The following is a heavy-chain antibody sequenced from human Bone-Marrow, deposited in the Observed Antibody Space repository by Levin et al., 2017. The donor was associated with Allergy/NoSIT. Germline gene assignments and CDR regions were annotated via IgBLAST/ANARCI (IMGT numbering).Heavy chain of an antibody. Sequence: GGSLRLSCAASGFTFSSSWMSWVRQAPGKGLEWVATIKYDGNAKNYVDSVKGRFSISRDNAERSADLLMNSLRAEDTAVYYCATPLESRTIFDNWGQGTLVTVSS. D-gene: IGHD3-22*01. CDR1: GFTFSSSW. J-gene: IGHJ4*02. CDR2: IKYDGNAK. V-gene: IGHV3-7*01. CDR3: ATPLESRTIFDN.